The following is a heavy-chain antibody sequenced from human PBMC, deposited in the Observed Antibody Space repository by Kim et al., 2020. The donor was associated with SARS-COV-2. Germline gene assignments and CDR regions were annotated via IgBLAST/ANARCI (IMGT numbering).Heavy chain of an antibody. D-gene: IGHD4-4*01. CDR1: GGPFDGYY. Sequence: SETLSLNCAVYGGPFDGYYWSWIRQPPGKGLEWIGEINHSGSTNYSPSLKSRVTISIDMSKNRFSLKLTSVTAADTAVYYCARGPEVYRWFDPWGQGTLVTVSS. CDR3: ARGPEVYRWFDP. J-gene: IGHJ5*02. V-gene: IGHV4-34*01. CDR2: INHSGST.